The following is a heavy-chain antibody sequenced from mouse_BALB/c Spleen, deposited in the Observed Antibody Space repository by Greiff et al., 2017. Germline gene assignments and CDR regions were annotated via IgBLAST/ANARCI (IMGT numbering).Heavy chain of an antibody. CDR2: INSNGGST. D-gene: IGHD2-3*01. CDR1: GFTFSSYY. V-gene: IGHV5-6-2*01. J-gene: IGHJ4*01. CDR3: ARHWVTYDGYPYYAMDY. Sequence: EVKLLESGGGLVKLGGSLKLSCAASGFTFSSYYMSWVRQTPEKRLELVAAINSNGGSTYYPDTVKGRFTISRDNAKNTLYLQMSSLKSEDTALYYCARHWVTYDGYPYYAMDYWGQGTSVTVSS.